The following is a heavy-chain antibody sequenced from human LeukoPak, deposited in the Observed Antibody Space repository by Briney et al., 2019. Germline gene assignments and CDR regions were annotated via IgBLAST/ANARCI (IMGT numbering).Heavy chain of an antibody. V-gene: IGHV4-34*01. CDR3: ARGILVTVYAAFDY. Sequence: SETLSLTCGVYGGSFSGYYWTRIRQSPGMGLEWIGEIIHSGSTNYNPSLTSRVTISVDTSKNQFSLELSSVTAADTAVYYCARGILVTVYAAFDYWGQGTLVTVSS. J-gene: IGHJ4*02. CDR1: GGSFSGYY. CDR2: IIHSGST. D-gene: IGHD2-8*01.